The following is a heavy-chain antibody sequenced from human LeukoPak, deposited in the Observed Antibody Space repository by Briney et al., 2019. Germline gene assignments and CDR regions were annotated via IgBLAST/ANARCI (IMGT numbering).Heavy chain of an antibody. CDR2: IYYSGST. CDR3: ARGVTSSGWFGGAFDI. Sequence: KSSETLSLTCTVSGGSLSSYYWSWIRQPPGKGLEWIGYIYYSGSTNYNPSLKSRVTISVDTSKNQFSLKLSSVTAADTAVYYCARGVTSSGWFGGAFDIWGQGTMVTVSS. J-gene: IGHJ3*02. CDR1: GGSLSSYY. V-gene: IGHV4-59*01. D-gene: IGHD6-19*01.